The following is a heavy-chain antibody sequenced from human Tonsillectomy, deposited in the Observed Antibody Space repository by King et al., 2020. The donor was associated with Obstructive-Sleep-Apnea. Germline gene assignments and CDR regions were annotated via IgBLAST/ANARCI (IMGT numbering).Heavy chain of an antibody. J-gene: IGHJ3*02. CDR3: ARHHALLGGARGAFDI. Sequence: VQLVESGAEVKKPGESLRISCKGSGYSFTNSWITWVHQMPGKGLEWMGRIDPSDSYTNYSPSFQGHVTISADKSISTAYLQWTSLKASDTAMYYCARHHALLGGARGAFDIWGQGTMVTVSS. V-gene: IGHV5-10-1*03. CDR1: GYSFTNSW. D-gene: IGHD3-3*02. CDR2: IDPSDSYT.